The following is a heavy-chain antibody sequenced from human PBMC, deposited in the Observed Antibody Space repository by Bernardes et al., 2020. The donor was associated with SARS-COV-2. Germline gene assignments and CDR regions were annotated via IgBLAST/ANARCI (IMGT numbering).Heavy chain of an antibody. CDR3: AKDLPFSYYHFSTAYISPIRN. D-gene: IGHD3-3*01. V-gene: IGHV3-30*18. Sequence: WGSLRLSCEASGPTFSSFGMHWVRQALGKGLEWVASISYDGSKKYYADSVRGRFTISRDNSKNTLYLQMNSLRTEDTALYHCAKDLPFSYYHFSTAYISPIRNWGQGSLVTVAA. CDR2: ISYDGSKK. CDR1: GPTFSSFG. J-gene: IGHJ4*02.